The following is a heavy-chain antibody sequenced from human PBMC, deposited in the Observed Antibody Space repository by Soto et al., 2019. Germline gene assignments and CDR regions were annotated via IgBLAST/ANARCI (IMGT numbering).Heavy chain of an antibody. Sequence: PVGSVRLSCAASGFTFSSYSMNWVRQAPGKGLEWVSSISSSSSYIYYADSVKGRFTISRDNAKNSLYLQMNSLRAEDTAVYYCARDSVRYSSSWYPGWFDPWGQGTLVTVSS. CDR1: GFTFSSYS. J-gene: IGHJ5*02. V-gene: IGHV3-21*01. D-gene: IGHD6-13*01. CDR3: ARDSVRYSSSWYPGWFDP. CDR2: ISSSSSYI.